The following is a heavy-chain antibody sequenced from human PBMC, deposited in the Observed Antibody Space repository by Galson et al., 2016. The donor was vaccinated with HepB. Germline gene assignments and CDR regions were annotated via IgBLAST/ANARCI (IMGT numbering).Heavy chain of an antibody. Sequence: QSGAEVKKPGESLTISCQASGYHFPTYWIGWVRQMPGKGLEWMGITYPDDSDTRYSPSLQGQVTISADKSISTAYLRWNSLKASDTAIYYCARGAYQLHLSLDAFDVWGQGTTVTVSS. CDR3: ARGAYQLHLSLDAFDV. CDR1: GYHFPTYW. V-gene: IGHV5-51*01. CDR2: TYPDDSDT. J-gene: IGHJ3*01. D-gene: IGHD2-2*01.